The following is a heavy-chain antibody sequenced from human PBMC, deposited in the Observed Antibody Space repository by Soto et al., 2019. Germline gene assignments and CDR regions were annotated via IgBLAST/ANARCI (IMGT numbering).Heavy chain of an antibody. CDR3: ARAYSSGWYPADFDY. Sequence: QVQLQESGPGLVKPSQTLSLTCTVSGGSISSGGYYWSWIRQHPGKGLEWIGYIYYSGSTYYNPSLKRRVTISVDTSKNQFSLKLSSVTAADTAVYYCARAYSSGWYPADFDYWGQGTLVTVSS. CDR1: GGSISSGGYY. CDR2: IYYSGST. J-gene: IGHJ4*02. V-gene: IGHV4-31*03. D-gene: IGHD6-19*01.